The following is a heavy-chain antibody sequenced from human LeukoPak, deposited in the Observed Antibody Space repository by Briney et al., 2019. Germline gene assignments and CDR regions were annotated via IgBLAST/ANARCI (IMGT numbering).Heavy chain of an antibody. Sequence: PSETLSLTCAVYGGSFSGYYWSWIRQPPGKGLEWIGEINHSGSTNYNPSLKSRVTISVDTSKNQFSLKLSSVTAADTAVYYCAGGYYDSSGYYYRSWGQGTLVTVSS. D-gene: IGHD3-22*01. CDR3: AGGYYDSSGYYYRS. CDR1: GGSFSGYY. CDR2: INHSGST. J-gene: IGHJ5*02. V-gene: IGHV4-34*01.